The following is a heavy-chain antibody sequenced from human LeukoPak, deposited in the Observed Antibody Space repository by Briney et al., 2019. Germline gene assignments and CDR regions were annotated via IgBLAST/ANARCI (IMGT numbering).Heavy chain of an antibody. V-gene: IGHV4-38-2*02. Sequence: SETLSLTCTVSGYSITSGYYWGWIRQPPGKGLEWIGSIYHSGSTHYNPSLNSRVTMSVDTSKNQVSLKLSSVTAADTAVYYCASVGIGAAAGTHWGLGTLVTVSS. D-gene: IGHD6-13*01. J-gene: IGHJ4*02. CDR2: IYHSGST. CDR1: GYSITSGYY. CDR3: ASVGIGAAAGTH.